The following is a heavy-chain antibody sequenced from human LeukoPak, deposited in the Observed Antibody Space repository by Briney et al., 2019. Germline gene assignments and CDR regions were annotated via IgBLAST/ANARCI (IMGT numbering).Heavy chain of an antibody. CDR1: GYTFSDYS. J-gene: IGHJ6*02. CDR2: IDPNSGAT. Sequence: RASVKVSCKASGYTFSDYSIHWVRQAPGQGLEWMGRIDPNSGATNYAQKFRGRVTMTRDTSISTAFMELSRLESDDTAVFYCGFLAQSYGMGVWGQGTTVTVSS. D-gene: IGHD3-3*01. V-gene: IGHV1-2*06. CDR3: GFLAQSYGMGV.